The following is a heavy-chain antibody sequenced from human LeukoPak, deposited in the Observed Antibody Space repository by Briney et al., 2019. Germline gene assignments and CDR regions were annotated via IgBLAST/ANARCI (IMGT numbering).Heavy chain of an antibody. D-gene: IGHD4-17*01. V-gene: IGHV3-15*05. CDR2: IKRKSDGGTT. Sequence: PGGSLRLSCAASGFIFSNAWTTWVRQAPGKGLEWVGLIKRKSDGGTTDYAAPVKGRFTISRDDSKDTLYLQMNSLKAEDTAIYYCTTFDYAAFQIWGQGTKVTVSS. CDR3: TTFDYAAFQI. J-gene: IGHJ3*02. CDR1: GFIFSNAW.